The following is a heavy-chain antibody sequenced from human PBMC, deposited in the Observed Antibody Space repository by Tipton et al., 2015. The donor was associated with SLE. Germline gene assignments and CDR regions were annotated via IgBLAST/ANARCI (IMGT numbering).Heavy chain of an antibody. J-gene: IGHJ4*02. V-gene: IGHV3-7*01. CDR1: GFSFSSFW. Sequence: SLRLSCTASGFSFSSFWTSWVRQAPGKGLEWVASIKEDGSEKYYVDSVKGRFTISRDNAKNSLYLQMNSLRAEDTAVYYCARASSDTAKDYWGQGTLVTVSS. CDR2: IKEDGSEK. CDR3: ARASSDTAKDY. D-gene: IGHD5-18*01.